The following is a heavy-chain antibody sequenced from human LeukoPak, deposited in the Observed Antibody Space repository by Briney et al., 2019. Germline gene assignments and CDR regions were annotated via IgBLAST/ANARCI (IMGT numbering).Heavy chain of an antibody. D-gene: IGHD6-19*01. J-gene: IGHJ4*02. CDR1: GFTFSSYE. Sequence: PGGSLGLSCAASGFTFSSYEMNWVRHAPGKGLEWVSYISSSGSTIYYADSVKGRFTISRDNAKNSLYLQMNSLRAEDTAVYYCARESRSSGWDYFDYWGQGTPVTVSS. V-gene: IGHV3-48*03. CDR2: ISSSGSTI. CDR3: ARESRSSGWDYFDY.